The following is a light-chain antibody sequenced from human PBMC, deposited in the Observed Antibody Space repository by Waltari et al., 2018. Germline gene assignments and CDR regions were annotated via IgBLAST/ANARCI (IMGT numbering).Light chain of an antibody. CDR1: SSDVGGYNS. CDR2: EVS. CDR3: SSYTSSSTLG. Sequence: QSALTQPASVSGSPGQSITISCTGTSSDVGGYNSVSWYQQHPGKAPKLMIYEVSNRPSGVSKRCSVSKSGNTASLTISGLQAEDEADYYCSSYTSSSTLGFGGGTKLTVL. V-gene: IGLV2-14*01. J-gene: IGLJ3*02.